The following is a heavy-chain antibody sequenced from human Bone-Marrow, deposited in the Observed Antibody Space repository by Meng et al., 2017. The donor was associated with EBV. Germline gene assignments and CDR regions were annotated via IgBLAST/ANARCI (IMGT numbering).Heavy chain of an antibody. Sequence: LLVQESGPGQVTPSETLSLTCTVSGGSMSSSGYYWGWIRQPPGKGLEWIGSIHYSGTTYHIPSLKSRVTISVDTSKNQFSLKLTSVTAADTAVYYCARRGESWYFDLWGRGTLVTVSS. J-gene: IGHJ2*01. CDR3: ARRGESWYFDL. CDR1: GGSMSSSGYY. D-gene: IGHD3-10*01. CDR2: IHYSGTT. V-gene: IGHV4-39*01.